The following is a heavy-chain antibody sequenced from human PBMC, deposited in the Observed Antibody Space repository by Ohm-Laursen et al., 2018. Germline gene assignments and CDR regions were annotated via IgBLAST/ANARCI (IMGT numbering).Heavy chain of an antibody. J-gene: IGHJ4*02. D-gene: IGHD5-12*01. CDR2: IYHSGST. CDR3: AKSGGYSGYDWNDY. V-gene: IGHV4-38-2*01. CDR1: GYSISSGHY. Sequence: SDTLSLTCAVSGYSISSGHYWGWIRQPPGKGLEWIGSIYHSGSTYYNPSLKSRVTISVDTSKNQFSLNVSSVTAADTAVYYCAKSGGYSGYDWNDYWGRGTLVTVSS.